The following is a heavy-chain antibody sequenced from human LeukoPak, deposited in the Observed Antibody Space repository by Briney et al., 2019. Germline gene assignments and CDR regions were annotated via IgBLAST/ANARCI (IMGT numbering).Heavy chain of an antibody. D-gene: IGHD2-2*01. CDR2: INYIGST. V-gene: IGHV4-39*01. CDR1: GDSISRSSYW. J-gene: IGHJ4*02. CDR3: ARVGIYCSSTNCFLANFDY. Sequence: PSETLSLTCDVSGDSISRSSYWWGWVRQPPGKGLDWIGTINYIGSTYYNPSLKSRVTISIDTPNNQFSLKLSPVTAADTATYYCARVGIYCSSTNCFLANFDYWGQGTLATVSS.